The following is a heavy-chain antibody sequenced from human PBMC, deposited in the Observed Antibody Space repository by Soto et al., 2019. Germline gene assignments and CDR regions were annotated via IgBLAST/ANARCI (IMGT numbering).Heavy chain of an antibody. CDR2: IWYDGSNK. D-gene: IGHD3-10*01. J-gene: IGHJ4*02. CDR1: GFTFSSYG. V-gene: IGHV3-33*01. CDR3: ARPPYYYGSGPFDY. Sequence: PGGSLRLSCAASGFTFSSYGMHWVRQAPGKGLEWVAVIWYDGSNKYYADSVKGRFTISRDNSKNTLYLQMNSLRAEDTAVYYCARPPYYYGSGPFDYWGQGTLVTVSS.